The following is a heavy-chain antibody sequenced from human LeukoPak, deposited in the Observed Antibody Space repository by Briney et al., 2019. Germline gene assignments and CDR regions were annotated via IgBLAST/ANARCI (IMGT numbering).Heavy chain of an antibody. CDR2: IRYDGSNK. CDR3: AKDPGTMVRGVARAFDI. V-gene: IGHV3-30*02. J-gene: IGHJ3*02. CDR1: GFTFSSCG. D-gene: IGHD3-10*01. Sequence: GGSLRLSCAASGFTFSSCGMHWVRQAPGKGLEWAAFIRYDGSNKYYADSVKGRFTISRDNSKNTLYLQMNSLRAEDTAVYYSAKDPGTMVRGVARAFDIWGQGTMVTVSS.